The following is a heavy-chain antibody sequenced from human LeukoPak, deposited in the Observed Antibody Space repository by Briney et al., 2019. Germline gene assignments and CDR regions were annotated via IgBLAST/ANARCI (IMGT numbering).Heavy chain of an antibody. D-gene: IGHD6-25*01. CDR1: GFTFSSYW. CDR2: VNHDGSGT. J-gene: IGHJ5*02. Sequence: GGSLRLSCAASGFTFSSYWMHWVRQAPGKGLEWVSRVNHDGSGTVYADSVKGRFTISRDNAKDTLYLQMNSLRAEDTAVYYCAAAAVSWGQGILVTVSS. CDR3: AAAAVS. V-gene: IGHV3-74*01.